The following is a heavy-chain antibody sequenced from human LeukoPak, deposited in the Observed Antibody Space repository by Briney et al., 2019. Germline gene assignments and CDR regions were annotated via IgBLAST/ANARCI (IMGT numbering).Heavy chain of an antibody. CDR2: ISYDGSNK. V-gene: IGHV3-30*04. Sequence: GGSLRLSCAASGFTFSSYAMHWVRQAPGKGLEWVAVISYDGSNKYYADSVKGRFTISRDNSKNTLYLQMNSLRDEDTAVYYCARDWFHAIDYWGQGTLVTVSS. CDR3: ARDWFHAIDY. CDR1: GFTFSSYA. J-gene: IGHJ4*02. D-gene: IGHD2/OR15-2a*01.